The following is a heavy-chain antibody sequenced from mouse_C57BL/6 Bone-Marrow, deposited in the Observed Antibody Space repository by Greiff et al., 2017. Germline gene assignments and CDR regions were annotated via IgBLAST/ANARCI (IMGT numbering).Heavy chain of an antibody. Sequence: QVQLQQPGAELVKPGASVKMSCKASGYTFTSYWITWVKQRPGQGLEWIGDIYPGSGSTNYNEKFKSKATLTVDTSSSTAYMQLSSLTSEDSAVYYCARIDLLDYSNPLYAMDYWGQGTSVTVSS. J-gene: IGHJ4*01. V-gene: IGHV1-55*01. CDR2: IYPGSGST. D-gene: IGHD2-5*01. CDR3: ARIDLLDYSNPLYAMDY. CDR1: GYTFTSYW.